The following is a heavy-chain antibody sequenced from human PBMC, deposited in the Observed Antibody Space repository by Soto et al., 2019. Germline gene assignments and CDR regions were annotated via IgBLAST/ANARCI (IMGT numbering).Heavy chain of an antibody. J-gene: IGHJ4*02. CDR2: IRDSGRT. CDR1: GGSVSSDDYS. D-gene: IGHD2-8*01. CDR3: ARAMANYFDY. Sequence: QVQLQESGPGLVKPSHTLSVTCTVSGGSVSSDDYSWSWIRQHPGKGLEWIGYIRDSGRTYYNPSLEGRVTISVDTSKNQFSLRLRSVTAADTAVYYCARAMANYFDYWGQGTLVTASS. V-gene: IGHV4-31*03.